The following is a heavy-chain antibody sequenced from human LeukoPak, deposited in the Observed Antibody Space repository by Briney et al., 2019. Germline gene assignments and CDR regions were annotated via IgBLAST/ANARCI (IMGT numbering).Heavy chain of an antibody. J-gene: IGHJ4*02. Sequence: GGSLRLSCAASGFTVSSNYMSWVRQAPGKGLEWVSVIYSGGSTYYADSVKGRFTISRDNSKNTRYLQMNSLRAEDTAVYYCARVRGYYDILTGSSRGYYFAYWGQGTLVTVSS. CDR1: GFTVSSNY. D-gene: IGHD3-9*01. CDR2: IYSGGST. CDR3: ARVRGYYDILTGSSRGYYFAY. V-gene: IGHV3-66*01.